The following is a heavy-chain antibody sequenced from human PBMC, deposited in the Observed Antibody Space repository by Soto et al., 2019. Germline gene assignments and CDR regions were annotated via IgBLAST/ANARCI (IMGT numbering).Heavy chain of an antibody. Sequence: QVQLVQSGAEVKEPGASVKVSCRASGYTFMSHVMHGVRQAPGQRREWMGWVTGGNGDTKYSQKFQGRVTITRDTAATTAYMELSRLTSEDKAVYYCARDSGVRGPSGDLDYSGQGTLVTVSS. CDR3: ARDSGVRGPSGDLDY. D-gene: IGHD2-21*02. CDR1: GYTFMSHV. V-gene: IGHV1-3*01. J-gene: IGHJ4*02. CDR2: VTGGNGDT.